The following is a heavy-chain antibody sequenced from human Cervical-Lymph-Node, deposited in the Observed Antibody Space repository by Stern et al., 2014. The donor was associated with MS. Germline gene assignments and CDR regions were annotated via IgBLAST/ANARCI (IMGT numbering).Heavy chain of an antibody. CDR1: GDSFSNYA. Sequence: VQLLESGAEVKKPGSSVKVSCKASGDSFSNYAISWVRQAPGQGLEWMGGIIPMFGKADYAQKFQGRVTITADESTVTVYMELSSLRSEDTAVYYCGLNTGMDVHNWFDPWGQGTQVTVSS. CDR2: IIPMFGKA. J-gene: IGHJ5*02. V-gene: IGHV1-69*01. CDR3: GLNTGMDVHNWFDP. D-gene: IGHD5-18*01.